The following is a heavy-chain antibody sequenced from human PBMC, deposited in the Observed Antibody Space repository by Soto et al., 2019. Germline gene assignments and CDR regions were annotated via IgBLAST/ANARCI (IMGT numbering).Heavy chain of an antibody. V-gene: IGHV1-69*02. CDR1: GDTFSRYT. Sequence: SVKVSCKPSGDTFSRYTFSWVRQAPGQGLEWMGRTIPILGIVNYAQKFQGRVTITADKSTSTAYMELSSLRSEDTAVYYCARSHADVEVVVAAFDAFDVWGQGTLVTVSS. D-gene: IGHD2-15*01. J-gene: IGHJ3*01. CDR3: ARSHADVEVVVAAFDAFDV. CDR2: TIPILGIV.